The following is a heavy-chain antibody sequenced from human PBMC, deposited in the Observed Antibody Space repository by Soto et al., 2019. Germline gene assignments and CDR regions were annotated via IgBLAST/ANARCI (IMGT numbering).Heavy chain of an antibody. CDR2: IGGAGNDI. V-gene: IGHV3-23*04. Sequence: EMQVVESGGGLVQPGGSLRLSCAASGFAFSNFHMNWVRQAPGKGLQWVATIGGAGNDIHYADSVEGRFIVSRDNSKNTTHLEKGGLGDEETGIYFRAKRFSGGWEAGMDVWGQGTTVTVSS. CDR1: GFAFSNFH. CDR3: AKRFSGGWEAGMDV. J-gene: IGHJ6*02. D-gene: IGHD1-26*01.